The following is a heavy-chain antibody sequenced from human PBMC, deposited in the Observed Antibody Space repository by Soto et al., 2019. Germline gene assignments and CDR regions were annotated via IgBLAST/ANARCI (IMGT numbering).Heavy chain of an antibody. Sequence: QVQLVESGGGVVQPGRSLRLSCAASGFTFSSYAMHWVRQAPGKGQEWVAVISYDGSNKYYADSVKGRFTISRDNSKNTLYLQMNSLRAEDTAVYYCARVGNDILTGYFHYYGMDVWGQGTTVTVSS. CDR3: ARVGNDILTGYFHYYGMDV. D-gene: IGHD3-9*01. CDR2: ISYDGSNK. V-gene: IGHV3-30-3*01. CDR1: GFTFSSYA. J-gene: IGHJ6*02.